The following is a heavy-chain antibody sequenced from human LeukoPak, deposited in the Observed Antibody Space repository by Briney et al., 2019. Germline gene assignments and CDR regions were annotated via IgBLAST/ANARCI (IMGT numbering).Heavy chain of an antibody. CDR1: GGSISSGSYY. J-gene: IGHJ6*03. V-gene: IGHV4-61*02. CDR2: IYTSGST. D-gene: IGHD6-13*01. CDR3: AKTNAGVHSSSWFNQYYYYMDV. Sequence: SETLSLTCTVSGGSISSGSYYWSWIRQPAGKGLEWIGRIYTSGSTNYNPSLKSRVTISVDTSKNQFYLKLSSVTAADTAVYYCAKTNAGVHSSSWFNQYYYYMDVWGKGTTVTISS.